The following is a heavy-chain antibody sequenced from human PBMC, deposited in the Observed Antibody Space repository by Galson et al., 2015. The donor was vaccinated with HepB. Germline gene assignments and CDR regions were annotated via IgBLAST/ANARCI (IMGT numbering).Heavy chain of an antibody. Sequence: SVKVSCKVSGYTLTELSMHWVRQAPGKGLEWMGGFDPEDGETIYAQKFQGRVTMTEDTSTDTAYMELSSLRSEDTAVYYCATMVLLNIRLSRASKAIEFGEWGQGTLVTVSS. CDR1: GYTLTELS. CDR2: FDPEDGET. V-gene: IGHV1-24*01. J-gene: IGHJ4*02. D-gene: IGHD3-10*01. CDR3: ATMVLLNIRLSRASKAIEFGE.